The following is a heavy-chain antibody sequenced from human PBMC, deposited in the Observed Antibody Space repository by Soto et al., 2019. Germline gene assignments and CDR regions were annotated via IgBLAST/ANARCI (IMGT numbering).Heavy chain of an antibody. CDR1: DFTFGNFA. CDR2: ISYSGGTT. CDR3: AKGTEFASGPLAD. J-gene: IGHJ4*02. Sequence: EVQLLESGGLLVQPGGSLRLSCAASDFTFGNFAMIWVRQAPGKGLEWVSGISYSGGTTYYADSVKGRFTISRDNTKNTLYLQMNSLRVEDTAIYYCAKGTEFASGPLADWGQGTLVTVSS. D-gene: IGHD5-12*01. V-gene: IGHV3-23*01.